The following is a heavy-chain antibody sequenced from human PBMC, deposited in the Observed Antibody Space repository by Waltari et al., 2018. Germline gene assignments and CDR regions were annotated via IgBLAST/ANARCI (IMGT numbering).Heavy chain of an antibody. V-gene: IGHV3-23*01. D-gene: IGHD2-8*01. CDR1: GFTFNNFA. Sequence: EVELLESGGGLVQPGGTLRLSCAASGFTFNNFAMSWVRQAPGKGLEGVSASSGSGGTKYYADSVKGRFTISRDNSRNVLYLQMNTLSAEDTAVYYCAKDRCTDGQCYTYFDYWGQGALITVSS. J-gene: IGHJ4*02. CDR3: AKDRCTDGQCYTYFDY. CDR2: SSGSGGTK.